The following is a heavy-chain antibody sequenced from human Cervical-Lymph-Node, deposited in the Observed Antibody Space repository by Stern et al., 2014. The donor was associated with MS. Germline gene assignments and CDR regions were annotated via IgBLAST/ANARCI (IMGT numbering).Heavy chain of an antibody. V-gene: IGHV3-21*01. J-gene: IGHJ4*02. CDR2: ISTTRTYI. CDR3: VRSYSDYFDY. CDR1: GFIFSAYS. Sequence: EVQLVESGGGLVKPGESLRLSCAASGFIFSAYSMTWVRQAPGKGLEWVATISTTRTYIYYADSVRGRFTISRDSAKNSLYLQMNSLRAEDTALYYCVRSYSDYFDYWGQGTLVTVSS. D-gene: IGHD4-11*01.